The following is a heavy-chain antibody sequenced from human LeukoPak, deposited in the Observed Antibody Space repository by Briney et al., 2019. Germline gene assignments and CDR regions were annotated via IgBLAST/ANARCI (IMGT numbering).Heavy chain of an antibody. J-gene: IGHJ4*02. CDR3: ARASYYYDSSGYFDLFDY. D-gene: IGHD3-22*01. V-gene: IGHV4-39*01. CDR2: IYYSGST. CDR1: GGSINSRTYY. Sequence: SETLSLTCTVSGGSINSRTYYWGWICQPPRKGLEWIGNIYYSGSTFYNPSLKSRITISIDTSNNEFSLKLSSVTAADTAVYYCARASYYYDSSGYFDLFDYWGQGTLVTVSS.